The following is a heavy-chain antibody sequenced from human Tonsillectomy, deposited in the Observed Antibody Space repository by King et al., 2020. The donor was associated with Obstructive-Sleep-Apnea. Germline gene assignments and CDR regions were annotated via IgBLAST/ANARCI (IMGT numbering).Heavy chain of an antibody. D-gene: IGHD6-19*01. CDR2: VYFIGKT. CDR1: DGSVSSGSFY. Sequence: VQLQESGPGLVKPSETLSLTCTVSDGSVSSGSFYWNWIRQPPGKGLEWIGFVYFIGKTNHNPSLKNRVTISVYTSKNQFSLNLTSVTAADTAVYYCAREWSFIAVTGTGGMGVWGQGTTVTVSS. V-gene: IGHV4-61*01. J-gene: IGHJ6*02. CDR3: AREWSFIAVTGTGGMGV.